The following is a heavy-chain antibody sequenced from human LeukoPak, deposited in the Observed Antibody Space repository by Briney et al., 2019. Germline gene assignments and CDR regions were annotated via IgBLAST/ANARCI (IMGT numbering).Heavy chain of an antibody. D-gene: IGHD3-10*01. CDR3: ARGPNVLLWFGESPYDY. V-gene: IGHV3-74*01. J-gene: IGHJ4*02. Sequence: GGSLRLSCAASGFTFSSYWMHWVRQDPGKGLVWVSRINSDGSSTSYADSVKGRFTISRDNAKNTLYLQMNSLRAEDTAVYYCARGPNVLLWFGESPYDYWGQGTLVTVSS. CDR1: GFTFSSYW. CDR2: INSDGSST.